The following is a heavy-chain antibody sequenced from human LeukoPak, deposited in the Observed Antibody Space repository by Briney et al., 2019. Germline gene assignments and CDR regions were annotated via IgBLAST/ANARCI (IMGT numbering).Heavy chain of an antibody. CDR3: ATQVPSSGAMDV. Sequence: SETLSLTCTVSGGSISSYYWSWIRQPPGKGLEWIGYIYYSGSTNYNPSLKSRVTISVDTSKNQFSLKLSSVTAADTAVYYYATQVPSSGAMDVWGQGTTVTVSS. J-gene: IGHJ6*02. CDR1: GGSISSYY. D-gene: IGHD1-1*01. CDR2: IYYSGST. V-gene: IGHV4-59*08.